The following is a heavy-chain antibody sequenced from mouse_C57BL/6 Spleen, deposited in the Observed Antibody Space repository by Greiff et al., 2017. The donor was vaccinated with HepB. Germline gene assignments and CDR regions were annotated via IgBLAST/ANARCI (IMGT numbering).Heavy chain of an antibody. V-gene: IGHV1-15*01. CDR3: TRGYSNPFAY. D-gene: IGHD2-5*01. Sequence: QVQLQQSGAELVRPGASVTLSCKASGYTFTDYEMHWVKQTPVHGLAWIGAIDPETGGTAYNQKFKGKAILTADKSSSTAYMELRSLTSEDSAVYYCTRGYSNPFAYWGQGTLVTVSA. J-gene: IGHJ3*01. CDR1: GYTFTDYE. CDR2: IDPETGGT.